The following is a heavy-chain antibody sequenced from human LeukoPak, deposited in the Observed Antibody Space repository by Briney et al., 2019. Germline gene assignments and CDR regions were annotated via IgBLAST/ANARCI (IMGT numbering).Heavy chain of an antibody. CDR3: ACLTTADAFDI. V-gene: IGHV4-59*01. J-gene: IGHJ3*02. CDR2: IYDSGST. D-gene: IGHD3-22*01. CDR1: GGSINSYY. Sequence: SETLSLTCTVSGGSINSYYWSWIRQPPGKGLEWIGYIYDSGSTNYNPSLKSRVTISVDTSKNQFSLKLSSVPAADTAVYYCACLTTADAFDIWGQGTMVTVSS.